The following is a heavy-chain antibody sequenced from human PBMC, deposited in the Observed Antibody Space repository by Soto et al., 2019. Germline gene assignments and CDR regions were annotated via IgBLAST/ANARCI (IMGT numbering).Heavy chain of an antibody. Sequence: ESGGGVVQPGRSLRLSCAASGFTFSSYGMHWVRQAPGKGLEWVALISFDGSNKYYADSVKGRFTISRDNSKNTLYLQMNSLRAEDTAVYYCAKDRGAYRGHYYGMDVWGQGTTVTVSS. CDR2: ISFDGSNK. D-gene: IGHD5-12*01. CDR1: GFTFSSYG. V-gene: IGHV3-30*18. J-gene: IGHJ6*02. CDR3: AKDRGAYRGHYYGMDV.